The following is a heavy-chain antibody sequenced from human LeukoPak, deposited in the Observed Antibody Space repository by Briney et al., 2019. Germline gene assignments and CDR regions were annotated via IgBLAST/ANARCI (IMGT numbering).Heavy chain of an antibody. CDR3: AALGGSYKGPIYHWYFDL. CDR2: ISGSGGST. V-gene: IGHV3-23*01. Sequence: PGGSLRLSCAASGFTFSSYGMSWVRQAPGKGLEWVSAISGSGGSTYYADSVKGRFTISRDNSKNTLYLQMNSLRAEDTAVYYCAALGGSYKGPIYHWYFDLWGRGTLVTVSS. J-gene: IGHJ2*01. D-gene: IGHD1-26*01. CDR1: GFTFSSYG.